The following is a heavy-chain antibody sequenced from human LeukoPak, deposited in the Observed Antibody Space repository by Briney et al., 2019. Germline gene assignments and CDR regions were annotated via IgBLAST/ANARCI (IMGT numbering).Heavy chain of an antibody. V-gene: IGHV4-38-2*02. J-gene: IGHJ4*02. CDR1: GFSISSGYY. CDR3: RRASGSYYGDYFDY. Sequence: SETLSLTCTVSGFSISSGYYWGWIRQPPGKGLEWIGSISHSGSTYYNPSLKSRVTISVDTSKNQFSLELSSVTAADTAVYYCRRASGSYYGDYFDYWGQGTLVTVSS. CDR2: ISHSGST. D-gene: IGHD3-10*01.